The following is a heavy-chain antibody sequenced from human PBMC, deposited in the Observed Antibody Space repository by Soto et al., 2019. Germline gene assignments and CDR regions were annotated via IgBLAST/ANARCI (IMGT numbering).Heavy chain of an antibody. D-gene: IGHD3-3*01. CDR1: GYTFTGYY. CDR3: ARDGSGITIFGVVNRGGSYYYGMDV. Sequence: GASVKVSCKASGYTFTGYYMHWVRQAPGQGLEWMGWINPDSGGTNYAQKFQGWVIMTRDTSISTAYMELSRLRSDDTAVYYCARDGSGITIFGVVNRGGSYYYGMDVWGQGTTVTVSS. V-gene: IGHV1-2*04. CDR2: INPDSGGT. J-gene: IGHJ6*02.